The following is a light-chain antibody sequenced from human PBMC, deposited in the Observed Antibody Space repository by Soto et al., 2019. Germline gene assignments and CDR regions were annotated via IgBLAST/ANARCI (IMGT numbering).Light chain of an antibody. V-gene: IGLV2-14*01. J-gene: IGLJ2*01. CDR2: EVS. Sequence: QSALTQPASVSRSPGQSITISCTGTSSDVGGYNYVSWYQHHPGKAPKLIIYEVSNRPSGVSNRFSGSKSGNTASLTISGLQAEDEADYYCSSYTRTNTLVFGGGTKLTVL. CDR3: SSYTRTNTLV. CDR1: SSDVGGYNY.